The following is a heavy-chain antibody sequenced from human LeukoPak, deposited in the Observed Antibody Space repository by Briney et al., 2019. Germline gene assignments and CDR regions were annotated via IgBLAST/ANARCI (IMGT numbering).Heavy chain of an antibody. Sequence: GGSLRLSCAASGFTFSSYSMNWVRQAPGKGLEWVSSISSSSYIYYADSVKGRFTISRDNAKNSLYLQMNSLRAEDTAVYYCASYHYYGSGSQELETAPLDYWGQGTLVTVSS. J-gene: IGHJ4*02. V-gene: IGHV3-21*01. CDR1: GFTFSSYS. CDR3: ASYHYYGSGSQELETAPLDY. CDR2: ISSSSYI. D-gene: IGHD3-10*01.